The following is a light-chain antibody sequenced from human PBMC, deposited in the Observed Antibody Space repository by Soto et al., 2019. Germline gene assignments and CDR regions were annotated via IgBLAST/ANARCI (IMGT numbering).Light chain of an antibody. CDR3: QQYYNPPWT. CDR2: WAS. V-gene: IGKV4-1*01. CDR1: QSVLFASNNMNS. J-gene: IGKJ1*01. Sequence: DVVMSKHPASLAVFLGERATIHCKSSQSVLFASNNMNSITWCQQKRGQPAQLLIFWASTRGSGVPDRFSGSGSGTDLSLTIISLQAEDVAVDYCQQYYNPPWTFGEGTKVDIK.